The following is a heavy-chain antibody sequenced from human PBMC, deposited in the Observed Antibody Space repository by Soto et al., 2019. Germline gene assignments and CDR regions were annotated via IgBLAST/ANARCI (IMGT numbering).Heavy chain of an antibody. CDR1: GGSISSYY. J-gene: IGHJ6*02. D-gene: IGHD2-15*01. CDR2: IYYSGST. V-gene: IGHV4-59*01. Sequence: LSLTCTVYGGSISSYYWSWIRQPPGKGLEWIGYIYYSGSTNYNPSLKSRVTISVDTSKNQFSLKLSSVTAADTAVYYCARERPYSYYYYYGMDVWGQGTTVTVSS. CDR3: ARERPYSYYYYYGMDV.